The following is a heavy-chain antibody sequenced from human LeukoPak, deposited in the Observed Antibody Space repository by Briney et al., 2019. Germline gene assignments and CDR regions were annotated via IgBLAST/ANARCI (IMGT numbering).Heavy chain of an antibody. CDR1: GFTFSSYS. D-gene: IGHD5-18*01. J-gene: IGHJ4*02. CDR2: ISSSSSII. V-gene: IGHV3-48*01. CDR3: ARARGYSSGYSDY. Sequence: GGSLRLSCAGSGFTFSSYSMNWVRQAPGKGLEWVSYISSSSSIIDYADSVKGRFTISRDNAKNSLYLQMNSLRAEDTAVYYCARARGYSSGYSDYWGQGTLVTASS.